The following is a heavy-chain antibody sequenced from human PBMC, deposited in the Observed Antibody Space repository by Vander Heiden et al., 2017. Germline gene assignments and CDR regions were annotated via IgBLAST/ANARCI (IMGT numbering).Heavy chain of an antibody. Sequence: QVQLVQSGAVVINLGALVKVSCKAAGNTFSRYGSDWVRQAPGQGLKWMGWISAYNGNTNYAQKLQGRVTMTTDTSTSTAYMELRSLRSDDTAVYYCARLYYYYGMDVWGQGTTVTVSS. J-gene: IGHJ6*02. CDR2: ISAYNGNT. CDR3: ARLYYYYGMDV. V-gene: IGHV1-18*01. CDR1: GNTFSRYG.